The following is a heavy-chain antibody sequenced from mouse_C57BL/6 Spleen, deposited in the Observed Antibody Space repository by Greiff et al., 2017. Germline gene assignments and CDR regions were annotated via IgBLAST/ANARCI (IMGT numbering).Heavy chain of an antibody. CDR1: GFNIKDYY. J-gene: IGHJ1*01. CDR3: ARIDYDVHFDG. V-gene: IGHV14-2*01. D-gene: IGHD2-4*01. Sequence: EVQGVESGAELVKPGASVKLSCTASGFNIKDYYMHWVKQRPEQGLEWIGRIDPEDGETKYASKFQGKATITADTSSNTAYLQLSSLTSEDTAVYSCARIDYDVHFDGGGAGTTETVYS. CDR2: IDPEDGET.